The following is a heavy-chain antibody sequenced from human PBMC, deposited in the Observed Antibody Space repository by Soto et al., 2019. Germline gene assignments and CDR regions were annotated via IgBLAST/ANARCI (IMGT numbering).Heavy chain of an antibody. CDR1: GFTFSSYA. Sequence: ESGGGVVQPGRSLRLSCAASGFTFSSYAMHWVRQAPGKGLEWVAVISYDGSNKYYADSVKGRFTISRDNSKNTLYLQMNSLRAEDTAVYYCARKFVVVVAATGTGFDYWGQGTLVTVSS. D-gene: IGHD2-15*01. CDR3: ARKFVVVVAATGTGFDY. V-gene: IGHV3-30-3*01. J-gene: IGHJ4*02. CDR2: ISYDGSNK.